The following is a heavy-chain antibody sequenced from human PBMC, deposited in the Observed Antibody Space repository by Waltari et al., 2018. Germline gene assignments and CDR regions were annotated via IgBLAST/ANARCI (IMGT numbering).Heavy chain of an antibody. CDR2: IFSDGRT. J-gene: IGHJ4*02. V-gene: IGHV3-53*01. CDR1: GFTVRRNY. Sequence: EAPLGDSGGGFIQSGGSLRPTWAASGFTVRRNYMGWVRQAPGKGLEWVSVIFSDGRTYYADSVKGRFTISRDNSKNTLYLQINSLRAEDTAVYYCARDSRGGLFFDYWGQGTLVTVSS. CDR3: ARDSRGGLFFDY.